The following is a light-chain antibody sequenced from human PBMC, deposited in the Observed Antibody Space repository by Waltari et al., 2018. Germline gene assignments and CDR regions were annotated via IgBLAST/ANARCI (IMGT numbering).Light chain of an antibody. CDR3: QQYNNWPPLT. CDR2: DAS. CDR1: QSVTTK. Sequence: ELVLTQSPATLSVSPGERATLSCRASQSVTTKLAWYQQKPGQAPRLLIYDASTRATGIPARFSGSGSGTEFTLTISSLQPEDFAVYYCQQYNNWPPLTFGGGTKVEIK. V-gene: IGKV3D-15*01. J-gene: IGKJ4*01.